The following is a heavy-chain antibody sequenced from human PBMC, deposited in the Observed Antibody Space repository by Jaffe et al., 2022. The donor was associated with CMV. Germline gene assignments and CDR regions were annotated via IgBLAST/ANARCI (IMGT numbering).Heavy chain of an antibody. D-gene: IGHD3-3*01. CDR2: ISASGDNT. J-gene: IGHJ5*01. CDR1: GFTLSGYA. Sequence: EVQLVESGGGLVQPGGSLRLSCTASGFTLSGYAMSWVRRAPGKGLEWLSSISASGDNTLNADSVKGRFTISRDNSKNTVYLQMNSLRAEDSAMYYCAKETQATWKPSYIVWSAYHWFDSWGQGTLVTVSS. CDR3: AKETQATWKPSYIVWSAYHWFDS. V-gene: IGHV3-23*04.